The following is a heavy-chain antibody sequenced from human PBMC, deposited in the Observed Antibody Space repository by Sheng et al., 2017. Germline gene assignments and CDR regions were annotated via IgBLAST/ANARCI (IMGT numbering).Heavy chain of an antibody. V-gene: IGHV4-34*01. Sequence: QVQLQQWGAGLLKPSETLSLTCAVYGGSFSGYYWSWIRQPPGKGLEWIGEINHSGSTNYNPSLKSRVTISVDTSKNQFSLKLSSVTAADTAVYYCARGGRHYDILTGRGYFDYWGQGNPGHRRPQ. D-gene: IGHD3-9*01. J-gene: IGHJ4*02. CDR3: ARGGRHYDILTGRGYFDY. CDR1: GGSFSGYY. CDR2: INHSGST.